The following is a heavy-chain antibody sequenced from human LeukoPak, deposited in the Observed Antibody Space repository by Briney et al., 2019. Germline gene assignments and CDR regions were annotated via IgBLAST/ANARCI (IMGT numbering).Heavy chain of an antibody. D-gene: IGHD6-19*01. CDR1: GYTFTGYY. CDR3: ARDQWSIAVAGTDWFDP. J-gene: IGHJ5*02. V-gene: IGHV1-2*02. Sequence: ASVKVSCKASGYTFTGYYMHWVRQAHGQGLEWMGWINPNSGGTNYAQKFQGRVTMTRDTSISTAYMELSRLRSDDTAVYYCARDQWSIAVAGTDWFDPWGQGTLVTVSS. CDR2: INPNSGGT.